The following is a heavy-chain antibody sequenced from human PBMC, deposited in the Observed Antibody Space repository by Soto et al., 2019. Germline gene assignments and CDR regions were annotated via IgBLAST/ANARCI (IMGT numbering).Heavy chain of an antibody. CDR2: ISYDGSNK. J-gene: IGHJ4*02. Sequence: HPGGSLRLSCAASGFTFSSYGMHWVRQAPGKGLEWVAVISYDGSNKYYADSVKGRFTISRDNSKNTLYLQMNSLRAEDTAVYYCARVDIVVVTAILDYWGQGTLVTVSS. CDR1: GFTFSSYG. D-gene: IGHD2-21*02. CDR3: ARVDIVVVTAILDY. V-gene: IGHV3-30*03.